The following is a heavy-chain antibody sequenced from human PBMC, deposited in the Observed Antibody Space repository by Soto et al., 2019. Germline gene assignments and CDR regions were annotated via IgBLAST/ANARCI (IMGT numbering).Heavy chain of an antibody. CDR3: TTFSIVTANEH. D-gene: IGHD1-26*01. V-gene: IGHV3-15*07. Sequence: EVQLVESGGGLVKPGGSLRLSCAASGFSFGDAWMNWVRQAPGKGLEWVGRIKSEAYGGTTEFAAAVRGRFSISRDDSGNMVYLQMNGLTTEDTAVYHCTTFSIVTANEHCGQGALVTVSS. CDR1: GFSFGDAW. CDR2: IKSEAYGGTT. J-gene: IGHJ1*01.